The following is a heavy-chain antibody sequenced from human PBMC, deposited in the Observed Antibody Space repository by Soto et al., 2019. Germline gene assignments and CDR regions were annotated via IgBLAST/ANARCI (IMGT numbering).Heavy chain of an antibody. D-gene: IGHD5-12*01. CDR2: ISWSSVTM. Sequence: EVQLVESGGGLVEPGRSLRLSCAASGFTFDDYAMHWVRQVPGKGLEWVAGISWSSVTMGYADSVKGRFTISRDNAKNSLYLQMDSLRPDDTAFYYCARDHDEDFGYDLDDFDYWGQGTLVTVSA. CDR1: GFTFDDYA. J-gene: IGHJ4*02. CDR3: ARDHDEDFGYDLDDFDY. V-gene: IGHV3-9*01.